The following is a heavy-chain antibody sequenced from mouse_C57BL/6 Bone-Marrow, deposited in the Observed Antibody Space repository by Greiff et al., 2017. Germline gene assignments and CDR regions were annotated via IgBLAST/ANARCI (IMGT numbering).Heavy chain of an antibody. CDR3: ASYYAMDY. V-gene: IGHV5-4*01. CDR1: GFTFSSYA. J-gene: IGHJ4*01. CDR2: LSDGGSYT. Sequence: EVQRVEPGGGLVKPGGSLKLSCAASGFTFSSYAMSWVRPTPEKRLEWVATLSDGGSYTYYPDNVKGRFTISRDNAKNHLYLQMSHLKSEDTAMYYCASYYAMDYWGQGTSVTVSS.